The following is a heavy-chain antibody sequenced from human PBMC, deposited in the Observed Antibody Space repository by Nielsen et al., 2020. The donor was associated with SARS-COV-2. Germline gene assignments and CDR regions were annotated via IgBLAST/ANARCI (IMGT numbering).Heavy chain of an antibody. J-gene: IGHJ3*01. D-gene: IGHD3-22*01. CDR3: AGAFYSDSRGFSHDAFDV. CDR2: ISAYSGDP. V-gene: IGHV1-18*01. Sequence: WVRQAPGQGLEWLGWISAYSGDPNYAQKFQGRVTMTSDTSTSTAYMELRSLRSDDTAVYYCAGAFYSDSRGFSHDAFDVWGQGTMVTVSS.